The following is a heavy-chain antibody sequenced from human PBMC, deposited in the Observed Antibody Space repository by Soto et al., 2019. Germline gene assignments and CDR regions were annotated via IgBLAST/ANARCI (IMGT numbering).Heavy chain of an antibody. V-gene: IGHV1-46*01. CDR2: INPSGGST. D-gene: IGHD6-6*01. CDR1: GYTFTSYY. CDR3: ARDSGLRAARRDSPNWFDP. J-gene: IGHJ5*02. Sequence: ASVKVSCKASGYTFTSYYMHWVRQAPGQGLELMGIINPSGGSTSYAQKFQGRVTMTRDTSTSTVYMELSSLRSEDTAVYYCARDSGLRAARRDSPNWFDPWGQGTLVTVS.